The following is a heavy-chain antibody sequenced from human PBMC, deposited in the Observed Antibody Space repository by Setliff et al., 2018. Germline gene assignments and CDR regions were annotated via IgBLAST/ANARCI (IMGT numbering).Heavy chain of an antibody. V-gene: IGHV3-7*01. CDR3: ARDRDAGTPGRSWFDP. CDR1: RFTFSNYW. J-gene: IGHJ5*02. D-gene: IGHD6-13*01. Sequence: PGGSLRLSCAASRFTFSNYWMSWVRQAPGKGLEWVANIKEDGSEKYYVDSVKGRFTISRDNAKNSLDLQMNSLRAEDTAVYYCARDRDAGTPGRSWFDPWGQGTLVTVSS. CDR2: IKEDGSEK.